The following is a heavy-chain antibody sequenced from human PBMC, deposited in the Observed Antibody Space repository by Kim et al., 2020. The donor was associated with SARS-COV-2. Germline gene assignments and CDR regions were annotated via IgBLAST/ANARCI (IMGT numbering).Heavy chain of an antibody. CDR3: TRSTTVVSLPDS. CDR1: GFSFGDYT. Sequence: GGSLRLSCRGSGFSFGDYTMAWVRQAPGKGLAWVGFIKSKGHGGTTEYAASVRGRFTMSRDDSKSIGYLQMNSLRDDDTATYYCTRSTTVVSLPDSWGQGTLVTVSS. V-gene: IGHV3-49*04. J-gene: IGHJ5*01. CDR2: IKSKGHGGTT. D-gene: IGHD4-17*01.